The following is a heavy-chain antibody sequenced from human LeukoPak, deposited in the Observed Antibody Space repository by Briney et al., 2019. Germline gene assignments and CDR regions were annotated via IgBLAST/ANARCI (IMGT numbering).Heavy chain of an antibody. J-gene: IGHJ4*02. CDR2: ISVSGGST. CDR1: VFTFSSYA. Sequence: GGSLRLSCAASVFTFSSYAMSWVRQAPGKGLEWVSAISVSGGSTYYADSVKGRFTISRDNSKNTLYLQMNSLRAEDTAVYYCAKVVVRGGARGTYYFDYWGQGTLVTVSS. V-gene: IGHV3-23*01. D-gene: IGHD3-10*01. CDR3: AKVVVRGGARGTYYFDY.